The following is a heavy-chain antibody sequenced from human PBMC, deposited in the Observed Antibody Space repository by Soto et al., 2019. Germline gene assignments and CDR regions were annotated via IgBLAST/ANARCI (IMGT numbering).Heavy chain of an antibody. J-gene: IGHJ4*02. CDR3: ARGHVSLAVFRVVSIYPAGY. V-gene: IGHV3-48*03. Sequence: PWVSLRLSCSPSAFTLSSYEMNCVRQAPGKGLEWVSYISSSGSTIYYADSVKGRFTISRGNAKNSLYLQRSSLIPQATGVYYSARGHVSLAVFRVVSIYPAGYWGQGTLGAVSS. CDR2: ISSSGSTI. D-gene: IGHD2-2*02. CDR1: AFTLSSYE.